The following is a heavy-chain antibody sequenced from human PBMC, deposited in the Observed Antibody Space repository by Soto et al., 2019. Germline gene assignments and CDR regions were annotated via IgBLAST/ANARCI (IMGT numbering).Heavy chain of an antibody. D-gene: IGHD2-2*01. CDR2: ISCDGSNK. CDR3: AIDHDIVTRVQLWIYYFDY. J-gene: IGHJ4*02. Sequence: QVQLVESGGGVVQPGRSLRLSCAASGFTFRSYAMHWVCQAPGKGLEWVAAISCDGSNKYYADSVKGRFTISRDNSENTLYLQMNGLRPEDTAVYYCAIDHDIVTRVQLWIYYFDYWGQGPLVTVSA. CDR1: GFTFRSYA. V-gene: IGHV3-30*03.